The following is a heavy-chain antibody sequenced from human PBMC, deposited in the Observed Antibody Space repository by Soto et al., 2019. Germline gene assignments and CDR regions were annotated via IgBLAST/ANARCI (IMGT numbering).Heavy chain of an antibody. CDR2: VWYDGTNK. CDR3: ARDGDIEGGPPPKNYAMDV. J-gene: IGHJ6*02. CDR1: GFTFRNFG. D-gene: IGHD5-12*01. V-gene: IGHV3-33*08. Sequence: QVRLVESGGGMVQPGRSLRLSCAASGFTFRNFGFHWVRQAPGKGLEWVALVWYDGTNKYYAESLKGRVSISRDNSKNTLYLEMKSLRAEDTAVYYCARDGDIEGGPPPKNYAMDVWGQGTTVTVSS.